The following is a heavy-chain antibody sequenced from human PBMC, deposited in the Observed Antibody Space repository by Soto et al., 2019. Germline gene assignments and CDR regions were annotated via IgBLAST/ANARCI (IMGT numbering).Heavy chain of an antibody. V-gene: IGHV3-30*18. J-gene: IGHJ4*02. CDR3: AKDHWGSGYYDY. CDR2: ISYDGSNK. CDR1: GFTFSSYG. D-gene: IGHD3-22*01. Sequence: PGGSLRLSCAASGFTFSSYGMHWVRQAPGKGLEWVAVISYDGSNKYYADSVKGRFTISRDNSKNTLYLQMNSLRAEDTAVYYCAKDHWGSGYYDYWGQGTLVTVSS.